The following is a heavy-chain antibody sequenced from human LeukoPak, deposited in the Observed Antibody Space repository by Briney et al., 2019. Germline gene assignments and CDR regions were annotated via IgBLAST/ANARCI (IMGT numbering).Heavy chain of an antibody. D-gene: IGHD4-17*01. V-gene: IGHV3-23*01. J-gene: IGHJ5*02. CDR3: AKYDYGDYVQPST. Sequence: QPGGSLRLSCAASGFTFSSYAMSWVRQAPGKGLEWVSAISGSGGSIYYADSVKGRFTISRDNSKNTLYLQMNSLRAEDTAVYYCAKYDYGDYVQPSTWGQGTLVTVSS. CDR2: ISGSGGSI. CDR1: GFTFSSYA.